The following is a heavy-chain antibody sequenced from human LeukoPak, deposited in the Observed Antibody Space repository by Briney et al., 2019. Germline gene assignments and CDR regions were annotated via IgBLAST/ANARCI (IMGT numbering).Heavy chain of an antibody. CDR1: GGSISSSSYY. CDR3: AKDTPRGYNYGYFDY. D-gene: IGHD5-18*01. Sequence: SETLSLTCTVSGGSISSSSYYWGWIRQPPGKGLEWIGSLYYSGSTYYNPSLKSRVTISVDTSKNQFSLKLSSVTAADTAVYYCAKDTPRGYNYGYFDYWGQGTLVTVSS. CDR2: LYYSGST. J-gene: IGHJ4*02. V-gene: IGHV4-39*07.